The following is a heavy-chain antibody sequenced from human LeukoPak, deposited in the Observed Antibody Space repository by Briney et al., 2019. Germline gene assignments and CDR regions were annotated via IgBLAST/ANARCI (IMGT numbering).Heavy chain of an antibody. CDR2: IRYDGSNK. CDR1: GFTFSSSG. V-gene: IGHV3-30*02. J-gene: IGHJ4*02. D-gene: IGHD6-13*01. Sequence: GGSLRLSCAASGFTFSSSGMHWVRQAPGKGLEWVAFIRYDGSNKYYADSVKGRFTISRDNSKNTLYLQMNSLRAEDAALYYCGKDMKYSSRWLDYWGQGTLVTVSS. CDR3: GKDMKYSSRWLDY.